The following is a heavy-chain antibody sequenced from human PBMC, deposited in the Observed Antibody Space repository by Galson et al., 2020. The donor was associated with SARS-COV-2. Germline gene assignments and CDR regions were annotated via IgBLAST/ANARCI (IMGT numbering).Heavy chain of an antibody. CDR1: GFTFSDYY. J-gene: IGHJ3*02. D-gene: IGHD5-12*01. V-gene: IGHV3-11*01. CDR3: ARDLAGPDSGYDMTDAFDI. CDR2: ISSSGSTI. Sequence: GESLKISCAASGFTFSDYYMSWIRQAPGKGLEWVSYISSSGSTIYYADSVKGRFTISRDNAKNSLYLQMNSLRAEDTAVYYCARDLAGPDSGYDMTDAFDIWGQGTMVTVSS.